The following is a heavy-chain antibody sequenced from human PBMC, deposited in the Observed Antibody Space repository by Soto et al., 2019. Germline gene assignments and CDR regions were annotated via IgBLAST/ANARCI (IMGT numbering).Heavy chain of an antibody. D-gene: IGHD3-3*01. CDR2: IIPLLDIT. J-gene: IGHJ5*02. CDR3: ARGQVTIFGVVNVGYNWFDP. CDR1: GYTYNSYG. Sequence: SVTVCCKASGYTYNSYGSRWVRQAHGQGLEWMGRIIPLLDITSYAQKFQGRVTMTGDTSTSTVYMELSSLRSEDTAVYYCARGQVTIFGVVNVGYNWFDPWGQGTLVTVSS. V-gene: IGHV1-69*04.